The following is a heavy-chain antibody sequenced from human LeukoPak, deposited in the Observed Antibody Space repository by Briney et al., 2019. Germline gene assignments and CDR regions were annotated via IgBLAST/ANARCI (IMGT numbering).Heavy chain of an antibody. CDR2: VKSKTDGGTT. CDR1: GLTFSNYW. D-gene: IGHD3-10*01. V-gene: IGHV3-15*01. J-gene: IGHJ4*02. CDR3: ATGARGRD. Sequence: GGSLRLSCVVSGLTFSNYWMSWVRQAPGKGLEWVGRVKSKTDGGTTEYAAPVKGRFTISRDDSKNTLHLEMNSLKTEDTGVYYCATGARGRDWGQGTLVTVSS.